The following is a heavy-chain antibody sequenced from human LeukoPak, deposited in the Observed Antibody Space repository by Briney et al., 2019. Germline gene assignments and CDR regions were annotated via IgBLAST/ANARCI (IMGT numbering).Heavy chain of an antibody. J-gene: IGHJ4*02. V-gene: IGHV3-74*01. CDR3: ARVLDGVGATRSFDY. D-gene: IGHD1-26*01. Sequence: GGSLRLSSAASGFTLTSDWMHSGRQAPGKGLWWVSRINSDGSSTSYADSVKGRFTISRDNAKNTLYLQMNSLRAEDTAVYYCARVLDGVGATRSFDYWGQGTLVTVSS. CDR2: INSDGSST. CDR1: GFTLTSDW.